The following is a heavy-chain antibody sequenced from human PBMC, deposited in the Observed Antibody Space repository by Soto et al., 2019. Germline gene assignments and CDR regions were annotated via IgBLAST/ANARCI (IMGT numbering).Heavy chain of an antibody. CDR2: LWYEGSNK. Sequence: QVQLVESGGGVVQPGRSLRLSCAASGFTFSSYGMHWVRQAPGRGLGWGAVLWYEGSNKYYADSVKGRFTISRDNSKNTLYLQMNSLRAEDTAVYYCARDRLYPIAVALDDRSYYYGMDVWGQGTTVTVSS. CDR1: GFTFSSYG. V-gene: IGHV3-33*01. D-gene: IGHD6-19*01. J-gene: IGHJ6*02. CDR3: ARDRLYPIAVALDDRSYYYGMDV.